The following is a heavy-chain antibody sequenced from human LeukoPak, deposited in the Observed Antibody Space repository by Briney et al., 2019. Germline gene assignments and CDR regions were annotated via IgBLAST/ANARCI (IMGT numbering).Heavy chain of an antibody. D-gene: IGHD4-17*01. V-gene: IGHV4-30-4*01. CDR1: GGSISSGDCY. CDR2: IYYSGST. Sequence: PSETLSLTCTVSGGSISSGDCYWSWIRQPPGKGLEWIGYIYYSGSTYYNPSLKSRVTISVDTSKNQFSLKLSSVTAADTAVYHCARVRDGDYGYIGFDPWGQGTLVTVSS. J-gene: IGHJ5*02. CDR3: ARVRDGDYGYIGFDP.